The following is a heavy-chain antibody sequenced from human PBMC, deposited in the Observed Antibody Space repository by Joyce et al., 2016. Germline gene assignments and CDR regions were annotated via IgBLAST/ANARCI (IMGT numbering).Heavy chain of an antibody. J-gene: IGHJ4*02. CDR2: IKSKNDGVTL. V-gene: IGHV3-15*01. CDR3: TTDPRY. Sequence: VQLVESGGGLVQPGESLRLSCGVSGLTFRTTWMSWVRQAPGKGLEWIGRIKSKNDGVTLEYIETVKGRFTLSRDDSTNAGYLQMDSLKIEDTAMYYCTTDPRYWGRGTLVTVSS. CDR1: GLTFRTTW.